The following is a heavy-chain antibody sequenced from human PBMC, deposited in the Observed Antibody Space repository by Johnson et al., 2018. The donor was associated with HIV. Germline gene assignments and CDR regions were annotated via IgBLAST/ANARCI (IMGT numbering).Heavy chain of an antibody. J-gene: IGHJ3*02. CDR3: ARSGGYPNALDM. CDR2: IYSGGST. V-gene: IGHV3-66*01. D-gene: IGHD6-13*01. Sequence: VQLVESGGGLVQPGGSLSLSCGASGFSVSNTYMNWVRQAPGKGLEWVSVIYSGGSTYYADSVRGRFTISRDDSKNTLYLQMTNLRVDDTGVYYCARSGGYPNALDMWGQGTLVTVPA. CDR1: GFSVSNTY.